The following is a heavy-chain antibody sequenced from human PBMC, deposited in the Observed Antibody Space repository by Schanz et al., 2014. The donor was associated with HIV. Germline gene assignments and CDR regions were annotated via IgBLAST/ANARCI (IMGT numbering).Heavy chain of an antibody. Sequence: QEQLVESGGGVVQPGRSLRLSCAASGFTFDSYGIHWVRQAPGKGLEWMGVISYDGRNKYYADSVKGRFTISRDDSSDTLYLQMNSLRPEDTAVYYCAKSHKHDSSDYYRFYYFGMDVWGQGTTVTVSS. J-gene: IGHJ6*02. CDR2: ISYDGRNK. D-gene: IGHD6-19*01. V-gene: IGHV3-30*18. CDR1: GFTFDSYG. CDR3: AKSHKHDSSDYYRFYYFGMDV.